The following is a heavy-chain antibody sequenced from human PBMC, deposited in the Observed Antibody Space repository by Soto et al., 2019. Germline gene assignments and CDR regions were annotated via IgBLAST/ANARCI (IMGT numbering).Heavy chain of an antibody. D-gene: IGHD2-2*02. Sequence: GESLKISCNGSGYSFTSYWISWVRQMPGKGLEWMGRIDPSDSYTNYSPSFQGHVTISADMSISTAYLQWSSLKASDTAMYYCARHGPIVVVPAAIHTWFDPWGQGTLVTVSS. V-gene: IGHV5-10-1*01. CDR2: IDPSDSYT. CDR3: ARHGPIVVVPAAIHTWFDP. J-gene: IGHJ5*02. CDR1: GYSFTSYW.